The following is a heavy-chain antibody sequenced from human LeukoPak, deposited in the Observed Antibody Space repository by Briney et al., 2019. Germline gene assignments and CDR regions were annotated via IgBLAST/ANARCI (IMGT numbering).Heavy chain of an antibody. Sequence: GGSLRLSCAASGFTFSGYGMHWVRQAPGKGLEWVAVISYDGSNKYYADSVKGRFTISRDNSKNTLYLQMNSLRAEDTAVYYCAKVLTQYGSGSYPFDYWGQGTLVTVSS. CDR2: ISYDGSNK. CDR3: AKVLTQYGSGSYPFDY. CDR1: GFTFSGYG. D-gene: IGHD3-10*01. J-gene: IGHJ4*02. V-gene: IGHV3-30*18.